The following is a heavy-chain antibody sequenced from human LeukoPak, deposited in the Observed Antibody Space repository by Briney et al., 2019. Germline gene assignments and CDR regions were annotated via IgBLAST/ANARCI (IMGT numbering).Heavy chain of an antibody. J-gene: IGHJ4*02. D-gene: IGHD1-26*01. V-gene: IGHV1-2*02. Sequence: ASVKVSCKASGYTFTDYYMHWVRQAPGQGLEWMGWINPNSGGTNYAQKFRGRVTMTSGTSISTAYMELSRLRSDDTAVYYCARPSHGVGPTDFDYWGQGTLVTVSS. CDR1: GYTFTDYY. CDR3: ARPSHGVGPTDFDY. CDR2: INPNSGGT.